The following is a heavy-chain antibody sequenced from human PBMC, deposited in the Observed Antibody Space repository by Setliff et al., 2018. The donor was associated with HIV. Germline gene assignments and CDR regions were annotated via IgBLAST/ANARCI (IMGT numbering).Heavy chain of an antibody. D-gene: IGHD5-12*01. Sequence: PSETLSLTCTVSGGSISTYYWNWIRQSPGTGLEWIGDINYHGVTYYNPSLKSRVTFSLDTSKNQFSLTLTSVTAADTAVYYCARDSNPAGSPGYEYARRGAFDLWGPGTPVTVSS. CDR3: ARDSNPAGSPGYEYARRGAFDL. CDR2: INYHGVT. CDR1: GGSISTYY. V-gene: IGHV4-59*01. J-gene: IGHJ3*01.